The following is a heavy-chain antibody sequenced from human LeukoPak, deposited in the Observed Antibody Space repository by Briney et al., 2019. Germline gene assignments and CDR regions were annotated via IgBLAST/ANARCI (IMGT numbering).Heavy chain of an antibody. CDR3: ARVVRSGSRNFDY. J-gene: IGHJ4*02. CDR1: GFTFSSYW. Sequence: GGSLRLSCAASGFTFSSYWMSWVRQAPGKGLEWVANIKQDGSEKYYVDSVKGRFTISRDNAKNSLYLQMNSLRAEDTAVYYCARVVRSGSRNFDYWGQGTLVTVSS. V-gene: IGHV3-7*01. CDR2: IKQDGSEK. D-gene: IGHD1-26*01.